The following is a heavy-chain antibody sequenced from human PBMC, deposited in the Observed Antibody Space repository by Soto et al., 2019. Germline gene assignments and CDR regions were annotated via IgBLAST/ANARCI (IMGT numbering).Heavy chain of an antibody. Sequence: ASVEVSCKASGYTFTSDGISWVRQAPGQGLEWMGWISAYNGNTNYAQKLQGRVTMTTDTSTSTDYMELRSLRSDDTAVYYCVGVGYCSSTSCSPPSLDYWGQGTRVTVSS. CDR3: VGVGYCSSTSCSPPSLDY. V-gene: IGHV1-18*04. CDR1: GYTFTSDG. J-gene: IGHJ4*02. CDR2: ISAYNGNT. D-gene: IGHD2-2*01.